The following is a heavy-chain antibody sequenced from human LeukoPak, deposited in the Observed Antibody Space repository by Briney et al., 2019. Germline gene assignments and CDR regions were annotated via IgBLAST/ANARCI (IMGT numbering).Heavy chain of an antibody. V-gene: IGHV3-53*01. CDR2: IYSGGST. CDR3: AKPYYYGSGSYYIFDY. CDR1: GFTFSSNY. Sequence: HPGGSLRLSCAASGFTFSSNYMSWVRQAPGKGLEWVSVIYSGGSTYYADSVKGRFTISRDNSKNTLYLQMNSLRAEDTAVYYCAKPYYYGSGSYYIFDYWGQGTLVTVSS. D-gene: IGHD3-10*01. J-gene: IGHJ4*02.